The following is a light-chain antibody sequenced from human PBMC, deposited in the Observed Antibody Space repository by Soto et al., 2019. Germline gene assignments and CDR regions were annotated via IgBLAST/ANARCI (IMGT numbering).Light chain of an antibody. CDR3: EQYNSWRT. CDR1: QSVSSN. CDR2: GAS. V-gene: IGKV3-15*01. J-gene: IGKJ1*01. Sequence: EIVMTQSPATLSVSPGERATLSCRASQSVSSNLAWYQQKPGQAPRLLIYGASTRATGIPARFSGSGSGTDLTPTSRSLQSEDLAVYYCEQYNSWRTFGQGTKVEI.